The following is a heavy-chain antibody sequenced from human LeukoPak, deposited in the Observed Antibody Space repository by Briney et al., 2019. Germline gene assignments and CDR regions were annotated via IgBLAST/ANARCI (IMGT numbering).Heavy chain of an antibody. J-gene: IGHJ5*02. V-gene: IGHV1-18*01. Sequence: ASVKVSCKASGYTFTSYGISWVRQAPGQGLEWMGWISAYNGNTNYAQKLQGRVTMTTDTSTSTAYMELRSLRSDDTAVYYCARVSGFGELFYIWFDPWGQGTLVTVSS. D-gene: IGHD3-10*01. CDR2: ISAYNGNT. CDR3: ARVSGFGELFYIWFDP. CDR1: GYTFTSYG.